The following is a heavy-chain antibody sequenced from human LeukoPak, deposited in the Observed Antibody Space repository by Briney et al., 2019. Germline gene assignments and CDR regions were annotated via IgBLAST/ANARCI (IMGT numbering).Heavy chain of an antibody. CDR3: ARRGVTFYWYFDL. Sequence: SGTLSLTCGVSGGSISSSNWWSWVRQSPGTGLEWIGEVYHSGFINYNPSLQSRVTFSVDKSKNQFSLKLNSVTAADMAVYYCARRGVTFYWYFDLWGRGTLVTVSS. CDR1: GGSISSSNW. V-gene: IGHV4-4*02. CDR2: VYHSGFI. J-gene: IGHJ2*01. D-gene: IGHD2-21*02.